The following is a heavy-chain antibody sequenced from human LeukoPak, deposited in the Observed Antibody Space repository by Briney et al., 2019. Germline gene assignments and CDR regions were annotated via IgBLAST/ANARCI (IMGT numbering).Heavy chain of an antibody. CDR3: ARQVVIAVDAFDI. Sequence: PSETLSLTCAVSGYSISSGYYWGWIRQPPGKGLEWIGSIYRSGSTYYNPSLKSRVTISVDTSKNQFSLKLSSVTAADTAVYYCARQVVIAVDAFDIWGQGTMVTVSS. V-gene: IGHV4-38-2*01. D-gene: IGHD2-21*01. CDR2: IYRSGST. CDR1: GYSISSGYY. J-gene: IGHJ3*02.